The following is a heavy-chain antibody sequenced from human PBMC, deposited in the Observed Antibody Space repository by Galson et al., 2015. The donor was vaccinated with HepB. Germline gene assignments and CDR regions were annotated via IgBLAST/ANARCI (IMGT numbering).Heavy chain of an antibody. CDR1: GGTFSSYA. CDR3: ARSQPYCSSTSCYKGYFQH. J-gene: IGHJ1*01. CDR2: IIPIFGTA. Sequence: SVKVSCKASGGTFSSYAISWVRQAPGQGLEWMGGIIPIFGTANYAQKFQGRVTITADESTSTAYMELSSLRSEDTAVYYCARSQPYCSSTSCYKGYFQHWGQGTLVTVSS. D-gene: IGHD2-2*02. V-gene: IGHV1-69*13.